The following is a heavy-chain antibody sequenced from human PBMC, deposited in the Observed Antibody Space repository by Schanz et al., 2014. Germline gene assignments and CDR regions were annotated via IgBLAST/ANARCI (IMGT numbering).Heavy chain of an antibody. CDR1: GFTFNSYA. J-gene: IGHJ4*02. CDR2: ISHSGGSK. CDR3: ARPRFDYGEVDY. Sequence: DVQLLESGGGLVQPGGSLRLSCAASGFTFNSYAMTWVRQAPGKGLEWVSSISHSGGSKYYADSVEGRFTISRDRFQNTLYLRMSSLRAEDTAVYYCARPRFDYGEVDYWGQGTLVTVSS. D-gene: IGHD4-17*01. V-gene: IGHV3-23*01.